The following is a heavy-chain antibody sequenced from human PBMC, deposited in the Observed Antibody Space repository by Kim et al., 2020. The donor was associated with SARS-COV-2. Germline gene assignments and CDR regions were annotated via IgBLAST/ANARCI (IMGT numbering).Heavy chain of an antibody. J-gene: IGHJ4*02. V-gene: IGHV3-11*05. CDR1: GFTFSDYY. D-gene: IGHD6-13*01. Sequence: GGSLRLSCAASGFTFSDYYMSWIRQAPGKGLEWVSYISSSSSYTNYADSVKGRFTISRDNAKNSLYLQMNSLRAEDTAVYYCARGGSSWPNDYWGQGTLVTVSS. CDR2: ISSSSSYT. CDR3: ARGGSSWPNDY.